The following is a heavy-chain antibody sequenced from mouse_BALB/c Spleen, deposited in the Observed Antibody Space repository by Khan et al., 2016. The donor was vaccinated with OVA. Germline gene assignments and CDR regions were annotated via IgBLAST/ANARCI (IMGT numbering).Heavy chain of an antibody. J-gene: IGHJ2*01. Sequence: QVQLQQSGAELAKPGASVKMSCKASGYTFTTYWMHWVKQRPGQGLEWIGYINPTSGYTDYNEKFKDRATLSADKSSRTAYMQLSSLTSEDSSVYFCTRDRIDYRGQGTTLTVSS. CDR3: TRDRIDY. CDR2: INPTSGYT. CDR1: GYTFTTYW. V-gene: IGHV1-7*01.